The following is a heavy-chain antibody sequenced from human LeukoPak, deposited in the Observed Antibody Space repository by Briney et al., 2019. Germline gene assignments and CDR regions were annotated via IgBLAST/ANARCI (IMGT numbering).Heavy chain of an antibody. J-gene: IGHJ4*02. CDR2: IYPGDSDT. CDR1: GYSFTSYW. CDR3: ARQEGSGGAAAGTFDY. V-gene: IGHV5-51*01. D-gene: IGHD6-13*01. Sequence: GESLKISCKSSGYSFTSYWIGWVRQMPGKGLEWMGIIYPGDSDTRYSPSFQGQVTISADKSISTAYLQWSSLKASDTAMYYCARQEGSGGAAAGTFDYWGQGTLVTVSS.